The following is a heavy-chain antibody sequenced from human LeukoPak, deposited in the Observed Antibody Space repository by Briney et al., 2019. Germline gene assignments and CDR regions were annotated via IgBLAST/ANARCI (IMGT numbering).Heavy chain of an antibody. Sequence: ASVKVSCKASGYTFTSYTIHWVRQAPGQRLEWMGWINVCNGNTKYSQEFQGRITITRDTSASTVYMELSSLRSEDMAVYYCARDSSGWYHWFDPWGQGSLVTVSS. D-gene: IGHD6-19*01. V-gene: IGHV1-3*03. CDR2: INVCNGNT. CDR3: ARDSSGWYHWFDP. CDR1: GYTFTSYT. J-gene: IGHJ5*02.